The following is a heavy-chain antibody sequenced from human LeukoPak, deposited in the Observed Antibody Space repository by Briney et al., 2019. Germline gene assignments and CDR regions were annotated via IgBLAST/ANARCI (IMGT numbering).Heavy chain of an antibody. CDR2: ISRSSSTM. J-gene: IGHJ3*02. Sequence: PGGSLRLSCAASGFTLSSYSMNWVRQAPGKGLEWVSYISRSSSTMYYADSVKGRFTISRDNAKNSLYLQMNSLRAEDTTVYYCARGVRAAHDAFDIWGQGTMVTVSS. CDR1: GFTLSSYS. D-gene: IGHD6-13*01. CDR3: ARGVRAAHDAFDI. V-gene: IGHV3-48*01.